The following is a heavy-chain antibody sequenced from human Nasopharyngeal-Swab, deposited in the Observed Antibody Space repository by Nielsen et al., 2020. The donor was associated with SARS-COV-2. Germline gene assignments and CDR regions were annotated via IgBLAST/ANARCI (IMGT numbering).Heavy chain of an antibody. CDR3: ARGGNYYDSSGYVYYYYGMDV. Sequence: GESLKISCAASGFTFSSYAMHWVRQAPGKGPEWVAVISYDGSNKYYADSVKGRFTISRDNSKNTLYLQMNSLRAEDTAVYYCARGGNYYDSSGYVYYYYGMDVWGQGTTVTVSS. D-gene: IGHD3-22*01. J-gene: IGHJ6*02. CDR1: GFTFSSYA. V-gene: IGHV3-30*04. CDR2: ISYDGSNK.